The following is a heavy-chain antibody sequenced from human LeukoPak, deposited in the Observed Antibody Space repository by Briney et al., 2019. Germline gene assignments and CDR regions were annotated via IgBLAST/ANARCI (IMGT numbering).Heavy chain of an antibody. V-gene: IGHV4-59*08. CDR2: IYYSGCT. Sequence: PSETLSLTCTVPGGSISSYYWSWIRQPPGKGLEWIGYIYYSGCTNYNPSLKSRVTISVDTSKNQFSLKLSPVTAADTAVYYCARHAQGYQLANWFDPWGQGTLVTVSS. CDR1: GGSISSYY. J-gene: IGHJ5*02. CDR3: ARHAQGYQLANWFDP. D-gene: IGHD2-2*01.